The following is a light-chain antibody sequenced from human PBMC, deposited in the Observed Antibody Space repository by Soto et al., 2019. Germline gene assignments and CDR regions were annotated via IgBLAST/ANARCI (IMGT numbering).Light chain of an antibody. Sequence: SNELTQPPSVSVAPGKTARITCGGNNIGSKNVHWYQQKPGQAPVLVISYDSDRPSGIPERFSASNSGNTATLTISRVEAGDEADYYCQVWDSSSDHLYVFGTGTKPTVL. V-gene: IGLV3-21*04. CDR2: YDS. J-gene: IGLJ1*01. CDR3: QVWDSSSDHLYV. CDR1: NIGSKN.